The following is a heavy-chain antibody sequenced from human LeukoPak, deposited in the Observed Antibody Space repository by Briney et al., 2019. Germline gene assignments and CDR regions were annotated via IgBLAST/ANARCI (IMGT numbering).Heavy chain of an antibody. J-gene: IGHJ4*02. CDR1: GFTFSSYA. Sequence: PGGSLRHSCAASGFTFSSYAMHWVRQAPGRGLEWVAVISYDGSNKYYADSVKGRFTISRDNSKNTLYLQMNSLRAEDTAVYYCARDADIVVVTAPHDYWGQGTLVTVSS. V-gene: IGHV3-30-3*01. CDR2: ISYDGSNK. D-gene: IGHD2-21*02. CDR3: ARDADIVVVTAPHDY.